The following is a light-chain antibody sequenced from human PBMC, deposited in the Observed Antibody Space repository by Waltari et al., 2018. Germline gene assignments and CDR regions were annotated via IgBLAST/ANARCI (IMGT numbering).Light chain of an antibody. V-gene: IGKV4-1*01. Sequence: DTVLTQSPDSLAVSLGERATINCKSSQSVLYSPNNKNYLAWYQRKEGQPPKLLIYWASTRESGVPDRFSGSGSGTDFTLTISSLQAEDVAVYYCLQYSTTPRTFGPGTKVEIK. CDR1: QSVLYSPNNKNY. CDR2: WAS. CDR3: LQYSTTPRT. J-gene: IGKJ3*01.